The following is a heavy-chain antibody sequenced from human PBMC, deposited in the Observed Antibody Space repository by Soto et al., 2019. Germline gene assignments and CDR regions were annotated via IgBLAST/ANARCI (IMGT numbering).Heavy chain of an antibody. Sequence: QVQLVQSGAEVKKPGSSVKVSCKASGGTFSSYTISWVRQAPGQGLEWMGRIIPILGIANYAQKFKGRVTITADKSTSTAYMELSSLRSEDTAVYYCARGSIVEVPAAMGYYYYYMDVWGKGTKVTVSS. CDR1: GGTFSSYT. J-gene: IGHJ6*03. CDR2: IIPILGIA. CDR3: ARGSIVEVPAAMGYYYYYMDV. V-gene: IGHV1-69*02. D-gene: IGHD2-2*01.